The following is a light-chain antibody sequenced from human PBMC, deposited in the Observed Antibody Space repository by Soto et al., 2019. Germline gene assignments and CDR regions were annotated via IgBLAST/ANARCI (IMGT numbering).Light chain of an antibody. V-gene: IGKV3-20*01. Sequence: PVEIAPLSFISSESLTGSHLAWYQQKPGQAPRLLMFGASSRATGIPDRFSGSGSGTDFILTISSLHPDDFATYYCQQYNSYSPTFGQGTKVDIK. CDR1: ESLTGSH. CDR2: GAS. J-gene: IGKJ1*01. CDR3: QQYNSYSPT.